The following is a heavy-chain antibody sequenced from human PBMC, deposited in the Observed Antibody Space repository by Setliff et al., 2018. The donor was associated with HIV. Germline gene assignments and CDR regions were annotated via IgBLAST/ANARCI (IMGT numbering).Heavy chain of an antibody. J-gene: IGHJ5*02. CDR1: GYTFTSYG. CDR3: ARADETTIFGVVYSVGYWFDP. D-gene: IGHD3-3*01. V-gene: IGHV1-18*01. CDR2: ISAYNGHT. Sequence: ASVKVSCKASGYTFTSYGISWVRQAPGLGLEWMGWISAYNGHTNYAQKLHGRVTMTTDTSTNTAYMELRSLRSDDTAVYYCARADETTIFGVVYSVGYWFDPWGQGTLVTVSS.